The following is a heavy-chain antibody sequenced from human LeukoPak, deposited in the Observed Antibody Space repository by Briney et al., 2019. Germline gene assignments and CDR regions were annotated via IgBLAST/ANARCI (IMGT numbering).Heavy chain of an antibody. V-gene: IGHV4-59*11. J-gene: IGHJ4*02. CDR3: ARSGDSSAYYSF. CDR2: VYYVGST. Sequence: SETLFLTCTVSGASIRSHHWTWIWQPPGKGLEWIGHVYYVGSTSSSPSLKSRATISLDTSKNQFSLEMNSVTAADTAVYYCARSGDSSAYYSFWGQGILVTVSS. CDR1: GASIRSHH. D-gene: IGHD3-22*01.